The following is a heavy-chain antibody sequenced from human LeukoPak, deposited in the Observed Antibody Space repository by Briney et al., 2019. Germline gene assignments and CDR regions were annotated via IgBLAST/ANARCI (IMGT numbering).Heavy chain of an antibody. J-gene: IGHJ4*02. CDR1: GFTFSSYE. V-gene: IGHV3-48*03. D-gene: IGHD6-19*01. CDR3: ARVQRGIAVALDY. CDR2: TSTTGSSI. Sequence: GGSLRLSCAASGFTFSSYEMNWVRQAPGKGLEWVSYTSTTGSSIYYADSVKGRFTISRDNVKNLLYLQMNSLRAEDTAVYYCARVQRGIAVALDYWGQGTLATVSS.